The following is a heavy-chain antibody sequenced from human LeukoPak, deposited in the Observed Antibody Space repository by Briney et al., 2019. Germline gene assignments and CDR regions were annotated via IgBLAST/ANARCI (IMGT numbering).Heavy chain of an antibody. CDR2: ISGDGGST. CDR1: GFTFDDYA. Sequence: GGSLRLSCAASGFTFDDYAMHWVRQAPGKGLEWVSLISGDGGSTYYADSVNGRFTISRDNSKNSLYLQMNSLRTEDTALYYCASLRLGELSPWEVWGQGTLVTVSS. CDR3: ASLRLGELSPWEV. V-gene: IGHV3-43*02. D-gene: IGHD3-16*02. J-gene: IGHJ4*02.